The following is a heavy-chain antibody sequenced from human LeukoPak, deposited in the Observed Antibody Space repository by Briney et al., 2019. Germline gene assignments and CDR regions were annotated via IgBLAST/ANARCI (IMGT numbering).Heavy chain of an antibody. CDR3: AREQDYGNYLYYFDY. CDR1: GYTFTSYG. Sequence: ASVTVSFMASGYTFTSYGISWVRQAPGQGLEWLGWMSAYNGNTNYAQKLQGRVTMATDTSTSTGYVELRSLRSDDTAVYYCAREQDYGNYLYYFDYWGQGTLVTVSS. J-gene: IGHJ4*02. D-gene: IGHD4-11*01. CDR2: MSAYNGNT. V-gene: IGHV1-18*01.